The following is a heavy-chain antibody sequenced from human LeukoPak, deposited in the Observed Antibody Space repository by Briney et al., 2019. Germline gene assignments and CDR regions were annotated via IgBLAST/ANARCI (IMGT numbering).Heavy chain of an antibody. Sequence: ASVKVSCKASGYIFISYAMHWVRQAPGQRPEWMGWINGGSGNTLYSQKLQGRATISRDTSASTAYMELSSLTSEDTAVYYCAGGLYYGSGRGPMDVWGQGTTVTVSS. CDR2: INGGSGNT. J-gene: IGHJ6*02. CDR3: AGGLYYGSGRGPMDV. CDR1: GYIFISYA. D-gene: IGHD3-10*01. V-gene: IGHV1-3*01.